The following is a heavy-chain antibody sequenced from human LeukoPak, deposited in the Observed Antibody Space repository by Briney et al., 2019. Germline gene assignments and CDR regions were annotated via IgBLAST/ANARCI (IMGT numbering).Heavy chain of an antibody. V-gene: IGHV6-1*01. D-gene: IGHD5-12*01. Sequence: SQTLSLTCAISGDSVSSATTAWTWIRQSSSRGLEWLGRTYYRSKWLNDYADSVRSRITINPDTSKNHFSLQLNSVTPGDTAVYYCARGRSGLHVFEYWGQGTPVTVSS. CDR3: ARGRSGLHVFEY. CDR2: TYYRSKWLN. J-gene: IGHJ4*02. CDR1: GDSVSSATTA.